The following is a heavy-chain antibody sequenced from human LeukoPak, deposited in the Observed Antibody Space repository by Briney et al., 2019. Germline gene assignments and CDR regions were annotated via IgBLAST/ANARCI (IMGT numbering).Heavy chain of an antibody. V-gene: IGHV6-1*01. J-gene: IGHJ4*02. CDR1: GDSVSSNSAA. Sequence: SQTLSLTFAISGDSVSSNSAAWNWLRQSPSRGLEWLGSTYYRSKWYNDYAVSVKSRITINPDTSKNQFSLQLNSVTPEDTAVYYCAREAMGATSEFDYWGQGTLVTASS. D-gene: IGHD1-26*01. CDR3: AREAMGATSEFDY. CDR2: TYYRSKWYN.